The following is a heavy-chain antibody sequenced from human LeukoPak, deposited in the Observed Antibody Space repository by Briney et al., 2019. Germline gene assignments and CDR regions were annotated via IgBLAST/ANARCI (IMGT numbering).Heavy chain of an antibody. J-gene: IGHJ6*02. CDR3: ARGAYCGGDCPLSYYYGMDV. Sequence: SETLSLTCAVSGGSFSGYCWSWIRQPPGKGLEWIGEINHSGSTNYNPSLKSRVTISVDTSKNQFSVKLSSVTAADTAVYYCARGAYCGGDCPLSYYYGMDVWGQGTTVTVSS. CDR1: GGSFSGYC. D-gene: IGHD2-21*02. CDR2: INHSGST. V-gene: IGHV4-34*01.